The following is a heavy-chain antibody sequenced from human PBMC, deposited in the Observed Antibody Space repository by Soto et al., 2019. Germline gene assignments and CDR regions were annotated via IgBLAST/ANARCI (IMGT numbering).Heavy chain of an antibody. V-gene: IGHV3-23*01. CDR3: AKKGDYYDSSGYTY. CDR2: ISGSGGST. D-gene: IGHD3-22*01. CDR1: VFPFSSYA. Sequence: GGSLRLSCAASVFPFSSYAMSWVRQAPGKGLEWVSAISGSGGSTYYADSVKGRFTISRDNSKNTLYLQMNSLRAEDTAVYYCAKKGDYYDSSGYTYWGQGTLVTVSS. J-gene: IGHJ4*02.